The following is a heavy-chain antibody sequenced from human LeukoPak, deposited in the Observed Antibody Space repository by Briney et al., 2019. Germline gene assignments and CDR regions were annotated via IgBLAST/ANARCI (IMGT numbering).Heavy chain of an antibody. J-gene: IGHJ4*02. CDR2: ISAYNGNT. D-gene: IGHD3-22*01. V-gene: IGHV1-18*01. CDR1: GYTFTIYG. CDR3: ARNLDYYDSSGYYIDY. Sequence: ASVKVSCKASGYTFTIYGISWVRQAPGQGLEWMGWISAYNGNTNYAQKVQGRVTMTTDTSTSTAYMELRSLRSDDTAFYCCARNLDYYDSSGYYIDYWGQGTLVTVSS.